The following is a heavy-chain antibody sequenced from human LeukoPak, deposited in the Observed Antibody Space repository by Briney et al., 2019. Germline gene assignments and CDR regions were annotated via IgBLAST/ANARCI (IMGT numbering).Heavy chain of an antibody. CDR2: IKSKTDGGTT. V-gene: IGHV3-15*01. CDR1: GFTFSNAW. D-gene: IGHD2/OR15-2a*01. J-gene: IGHJ6*02. CDR3: TKPDLLWVGEDV. Sequence: PGGSLRLSCAASGFTFSNAWMSWVRQAPGKGLEWVGRIKSKTDGGTTDYAAPVKGGFTISRDDSKNTVHLQMNSLKTEDTGVYYCTKPDLLWVGEDVWGPGTTVTVSS.